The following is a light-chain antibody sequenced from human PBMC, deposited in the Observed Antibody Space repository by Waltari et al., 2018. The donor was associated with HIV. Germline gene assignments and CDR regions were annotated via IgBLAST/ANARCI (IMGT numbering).Light chain of an antibody. V-gene: IGLV1-44*01. CDR1: SSNIGSNT. CDR2: INK. CDR3: AAWDDSLNGYV. J-gene: IGLJ1*01. Sequence: QSVLTQPPSASGTPGQRVTISCSGSSSNIGSNTANWYQQLPGTAPKLLIFINKQRPSGVPDRFSGSKSGTSASLAISGLQSEDEADYYCAAWDDSLNGYVFGTGTKVTVL.